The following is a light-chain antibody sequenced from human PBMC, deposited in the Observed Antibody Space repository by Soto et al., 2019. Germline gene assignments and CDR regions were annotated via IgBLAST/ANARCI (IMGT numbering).Light chain of an antibody. CDR3: SSYAGSNNLV. V-gene: IGLV2-8*01. CDR2: EVS. Sequence: QAVVTQPPSASGSPGQSVTISCTATTSDVGGYVSWYQQHPGKAPELLIYEVSKRPSGVPDRFSGSKSGNTASLTVSGLQAEDEADYYCSSYAGSNNLVFGGGTKLTVL. CDR1: TSDVGGY. J-gene: IGLJ2*01.